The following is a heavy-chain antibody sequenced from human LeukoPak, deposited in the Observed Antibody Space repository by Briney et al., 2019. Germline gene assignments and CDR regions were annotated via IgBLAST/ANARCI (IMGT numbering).Heavy chain of an antibody. Sequence: GGSLRLSCAASGFTFTTYAMFWVRQAPGKGLEYVSGISGNGRNTYYGNSVQGRFTISRDNSKNTLYLRMGSLRAEDMAIYYCARVSSSGWYAFDFWGQGTMVTVSS. CDR1: GFTFTTYA. V-gene: IGHV3-64*01. CDR2: ISGNGRNT. D-gene: IGHD6-19*01. CDR3: ARVSSSGWYAFDF. J-gene: IGHJ3*01.